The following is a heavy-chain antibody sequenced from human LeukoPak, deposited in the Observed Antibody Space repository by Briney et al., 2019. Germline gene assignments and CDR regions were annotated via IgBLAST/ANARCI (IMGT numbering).Heavy chain of an antibody. Sequence: PSETLSLTCAVYGGSFSGYYWSWIRQPPGKGLEWIREINHSGSTNYNPSLKSRVTISVDTSKNQFSLKLSSVTAADTAVYYCARAPPRGYCSSTSCQNWFDPWGQGTLVTVSS. D-gene: IGHD2-2*01. CDR1: GGSFSGYY. V-gene: IGHV4-34*01. CDR2: INHSGST. J-gene: IGHJ5*02. CDR3: ARAPPRGYCSSTSCQNWFDP.